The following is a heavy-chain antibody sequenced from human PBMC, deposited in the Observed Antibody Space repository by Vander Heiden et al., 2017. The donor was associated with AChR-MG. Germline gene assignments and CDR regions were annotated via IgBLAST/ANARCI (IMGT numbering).Heavy chain of an antibody. CDR1: GGTFSSYA. CDR3: ARGRNTTVTDDWYFDL. J-gene: IGHJ2*01. CDR2: IIPIFGTA. Sequence: SCKASGGTFSSYAISWVRQAPGQGLEWMGGIIPIFGTANYAQKFQGRVTITADESTSTAYMELSSLRSEDTAVYYCARGRNTTVTDDWYFDLWGRGTLVTVSS. D-gene: IGHD4-17*01. V-gene: IGHV1-69*01.